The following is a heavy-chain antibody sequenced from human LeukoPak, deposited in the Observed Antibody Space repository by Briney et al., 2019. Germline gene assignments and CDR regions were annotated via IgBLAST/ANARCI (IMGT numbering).Heavy chain of an antibody. CDR2: IYSGGSA. CDR3: GRPRWQQLGDAFDI. Sequence: SETLSLTCTVSGGSISGGPYSWGWIRQPPGNGLEWIGSIYSGGSAYYNPSLKSRVTLSVDTFKNQFSLRLSSVTAADTAIYYCGRPRWQQLGDAFDIWGQGTMVTVSS. J-gene: IGHJ3*02. V-gene: IGHV4-39*01. D-gene: IGHD5-24*01. CDR1: GGSISGGPYS.